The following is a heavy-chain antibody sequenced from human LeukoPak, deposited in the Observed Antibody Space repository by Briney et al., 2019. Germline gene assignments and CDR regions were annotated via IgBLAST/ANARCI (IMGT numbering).Heavy chain of an antibody. D-gene: IGHD2-2*01. Sequence: SETLSLTCAVSGGSISSSNWWSWVRPPPGKGLEWIGEIYHSGSTNYDPSLKSRVTISVDKSKNQFSLKLSSVTAADTAVYYCARGHCSSTSCYAGYWGQGTLVTVSS. J-gene: IGHJ4*02. V-gene: IGHV4-4*02. CDR3: ARGHCSSTSCYAGY. CDR1: GGSISSSNW. CDR2: IYHSGST.